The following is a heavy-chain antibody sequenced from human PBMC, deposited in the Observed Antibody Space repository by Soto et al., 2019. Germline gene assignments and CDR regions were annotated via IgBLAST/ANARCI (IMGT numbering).Heavy chain of an antibody. V-gene: IGHV3-30-3*01. Sequence: QVQLVESGGGVVQPGRSLRLSCAASGFTFSSYAMHWVRQAPGKGLEWVAVISYDGSNKYYADSVKGRFTISRDNSKNTLYLQMNSLRAQDTAVYYCASSIAAAGYYYYYYGMDVWGQGTTVTVSS. CDR1: GFTFSSYA. CDR2: ISYDGSNK. J-gene: IGHJ6*02. D-gene: IGHD6-13*01. CDR3: ASSIAAAGYYYYYYGMDV.